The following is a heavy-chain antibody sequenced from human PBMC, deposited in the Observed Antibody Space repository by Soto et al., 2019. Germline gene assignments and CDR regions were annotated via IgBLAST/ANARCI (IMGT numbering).Heavy chain of an antibody. D-gene: IGHD1-26*01. V-gene: IGHV4-39*01. CDR3: ARHRYSGSYYRMAWFDP. Sequence: SETLSLTCTVSGGSISSSSYYWGWIRQPPGKGLEWSGSIYYSGSTYYNPSLKSRVTISVDTSKNQFSLKLSSVTAADTAVYYCARHRYSGSYYRMAWFDPWGQGTLVTVSS. CDR1: GGSISSSSYY. J-gene: IGHJ5*02. CDR2: IYYSGST.